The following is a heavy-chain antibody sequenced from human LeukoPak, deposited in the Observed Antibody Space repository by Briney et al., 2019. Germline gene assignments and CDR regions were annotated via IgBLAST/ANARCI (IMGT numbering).Heavy chain of an antibody. CDR3: ARDGPWKSDV. Sequence: PSETLSLTCTVSGGSISSSSYYWGWIRQPPGKGMEWIGSICSGGNTCYNPSLESRVTISVDSSRNHFFLQLTSATAADTAVYFCARDGPWKSDVWGRGTLVTVSS. D-gene: IGHD1-1*01. J-gene: IGHJ4*02. CDR2: ICSGGNT. CDR1: GGSISSSSYY. V-gene: IGHV4-39*02.